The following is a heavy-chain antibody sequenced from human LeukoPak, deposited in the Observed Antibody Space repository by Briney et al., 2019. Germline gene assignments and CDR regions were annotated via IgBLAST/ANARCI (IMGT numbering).Heavy chain of an antibody. CDR2: ISSSSSYI. CDR1: GFTFSSYS. Sequence: GGALRLSCAASGFTFSSYSMNWVRQAPGKGLEWVSSISSSSSYIYYADSVKGRFTISRDNAKNSLYLQMNSLRAEDTAVYYCARDATSIVVVARRAFDIWGQGTMVTVSS. V-gene: IGHV3-21*01. CDR3: ARDATSIVVVARRAFDI. J-gene: IGHJ3*02. D-gene: IGHD2-15*01.